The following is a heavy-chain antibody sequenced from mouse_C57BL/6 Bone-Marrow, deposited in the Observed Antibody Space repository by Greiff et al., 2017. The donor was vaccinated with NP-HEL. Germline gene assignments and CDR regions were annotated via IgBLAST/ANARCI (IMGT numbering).Heavy chain of an antibody. Sequence: EVKLMESGGGLVQPGGSLSLSCAASGFTFTDYYMSWVRQPPGKALEWLGFIRNKANGYTTEYSASVKGRFTISRDNSQSILYLQMNALRAEYSATYYCARSPPDMDYWGQGTSVTVSS. J-gene: IGHJ4*01. CDR3: ARSPPDMDY. CDR2: IRNKANGYTT. CDR1: GFTFTDYY. V-gene: IGHV7-3*01.